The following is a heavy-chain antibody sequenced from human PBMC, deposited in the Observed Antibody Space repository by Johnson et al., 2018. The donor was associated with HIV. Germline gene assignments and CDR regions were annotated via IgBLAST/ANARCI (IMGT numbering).Heavy chain of an antibody. V-gene: IGHV3-30*04. Sequence: QVHLVESGGGVVQPGRSLRLYCAASGFTFSSYAMHWVRQAPGKGLEWVAVISYDGSNKYYADSVKGRFTISRDNSKNTLYLQMNSLRAEDTAVYYCARAGVVFSTASHDAFDIWGQGTMVTVSS. D-gene: IGHD2-21*01. CDR2: ISYDGSNK. J-gene: IGHJ3*02. CDR3: ARAGVVFSTASHDAFDI. CDR1: GFTFSSYA.